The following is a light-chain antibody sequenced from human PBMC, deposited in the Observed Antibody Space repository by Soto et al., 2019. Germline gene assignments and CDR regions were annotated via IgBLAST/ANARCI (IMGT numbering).Light chain of an antibody. V-gene: IGLV2-23*01. Sequence: QSVLTQPASVSGSPGQSITISCTGTSSDVGSYNLVSWYQQHPGKAPKLMIYEGSKRPSGISSRFSGSKSGNTASLTISGLQAEDEADFYCCSYASSGTYVFGTGTRSPS. CDR1: SSDVGSYNL. CDR2: EGS. CDR3: CSYASSGTYV. J-gene: IGLJ1*01.